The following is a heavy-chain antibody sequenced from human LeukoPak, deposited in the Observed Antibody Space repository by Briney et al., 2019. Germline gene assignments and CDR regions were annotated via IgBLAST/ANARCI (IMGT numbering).Heavy chain of an antibody. J-gene: IGHJ4*02. D-gene: IGHD3-10*01. V-gene: IGHV3-23*01. CDR3: AREGPYGSGSYQLDY. Sequence: GGSLRLSCAASGFTFSSYEMNWVRQAPGKGLEWVSTFSGSGGSTHYADSVKGRFTISRDNSKNTLYLQMNSLRAEDTAVYYCAREGPYGSGSYQLDYWGQGTLVTVSS. CDR1: GFTFSSYE. CDR2: FSGSGGST.